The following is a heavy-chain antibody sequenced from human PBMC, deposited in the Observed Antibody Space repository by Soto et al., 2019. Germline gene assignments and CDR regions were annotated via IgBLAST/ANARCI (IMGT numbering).Heavy chain of an antibody. V-gene: IGHV4-30-2*01. J-gene: IGHJ4*02. D-gene: IGHD3-10*01. CDR2: IYHSGST. CDR3: ARGPMVRGVIISTATSFSRAFDY. Sequence: PSETLSLTCTVSGGSINSGGYSWTWIRQPPGKGLEWIGFIYHSGSTYYNPSLKSRVTISVDTSKNQFSLKLSSVTAADTAVYYCARGPMVRGVIISTATSFSRAFDYWGQGTLVTVSS. CDR1: GGSINSGGYS.